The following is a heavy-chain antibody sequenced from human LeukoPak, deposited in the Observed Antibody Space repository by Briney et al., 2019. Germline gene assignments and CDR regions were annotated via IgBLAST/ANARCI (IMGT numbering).Heavy chain of an antibody. D-gene: IGHD1-26*01. CDR3: ARALGSPLDY. CDR1: GFTFSSYS. Sequence: PGGSLRLSCAASGFTFSSYSMNWVRQAPGKGLEWVSSISSSTSYIYYADSVKGRFTISGDNAKNTLYLQMNSLRAEDTAVYYCARALGSPLDYWGQGTLVIVSS. J-gene: IGHJ4*02. CDR2: ISSSTSYI. V-gene: IGHV3-21*01.